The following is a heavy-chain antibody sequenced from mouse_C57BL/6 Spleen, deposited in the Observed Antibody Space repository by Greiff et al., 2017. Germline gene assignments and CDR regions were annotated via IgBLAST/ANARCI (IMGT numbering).Heavy chain of an antibody. CDR3: ARGAWDGFED. Sequence: VQLQESGAELVRPGTSVKVSCKASGYAFTNYLIEWVKQRPGQGLEWIGVINPGSGGTNYNEKFKGKATLIADKSSSTAYRQLSSLTSEESAVYCGARGAWDGFEDWGQGTTLTVSS. D-gene: IGHD4-1*01. CDR2: INPGSGGT. CDR1: GYAFTNYL. V-gene: IGHV1-54*01. J-gene: IGHJ2*01.